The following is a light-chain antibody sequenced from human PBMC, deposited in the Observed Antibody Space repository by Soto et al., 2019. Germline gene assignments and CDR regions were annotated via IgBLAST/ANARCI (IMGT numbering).Light chain of an antibody. CDR2: DAS. CDR3: QQYNTLSLT. Sequence: IQMTQSPATLSASVGYTVTITFLASQSVSTWLAWYQQKPGRAPQLLIYDASRLKTGVPSRFSGSGSGTEFTLTITRLQPDDFATYHCQQYNTLSLTFGGGTKVDI. J-gene: IGKJ4*01. CDR1: QSVSTW. V-gene: IGKV1-5*01.